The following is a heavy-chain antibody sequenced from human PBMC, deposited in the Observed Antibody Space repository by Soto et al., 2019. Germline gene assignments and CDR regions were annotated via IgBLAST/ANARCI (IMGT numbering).Heavy chain of an antibody. CDR3: ARENFGIAASPGEDAFDI. CDR1: GGTFSSYA. D-gene: IGHD6-6*01. V-gene: IGHV1-69*12. J-gene: IGHJ3*02. Sequence: QVQLVQSGAEVKKPGSSVKVSCKASGGTFSSYAISWVRQAPGQGLEWMGGIIPIFGTANYAQKFQGRVTITADESTSTAYMKLSSLRSEDTAVYYCARENFGIAASPGEDAFDIWGQGTMVTVSS. CDR2: IIPIFGTA.